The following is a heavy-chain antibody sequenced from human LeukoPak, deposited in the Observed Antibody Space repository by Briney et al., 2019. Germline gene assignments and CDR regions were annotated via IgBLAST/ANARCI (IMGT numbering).Heavy chain of an antibody. V-gene: IGHV1-69*04. J-gene: IGHJ3*02. CDR2: IIPILGIA. CDR1: GGTFSSYA. D-gene: IGHD3-22*01. CDR3: ASRAEYYDSSGYYAQGAFDI. Sequence: VASVKVSCKASGGTFSSYAISWVRQAPGQGLEWMGRIIPILGIANYAQKLQGRVTITADKSTSTAYMELSSLRSEDTAVYYCASRAEYYDSSGYYAQGAFDIWGQGTMVTVSS.